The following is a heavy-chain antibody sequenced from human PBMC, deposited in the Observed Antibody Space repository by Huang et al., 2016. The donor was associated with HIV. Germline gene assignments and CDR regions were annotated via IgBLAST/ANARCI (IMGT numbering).Heavy chain of an antibody. V-gene: IGHV1-69*13. CDR2: LIPMFGTP. J-gene: IGHJ4*02. CDR3: ARGQLGSYGDYDVLY. Sequence: QVQLVQSGAEVKTPGSSVKVSCKASGGTFSKYAISWVRQAPGQGLEWLGGLIPMFGTPNYARKFQGRVTITADDSTITTYVEGSSLRSEDTALYYCARGQLGSYGDYDVLYWGQGTLVTVSS. CDR1: GGTFSKYA. D-gene: IGHD4-17*01.